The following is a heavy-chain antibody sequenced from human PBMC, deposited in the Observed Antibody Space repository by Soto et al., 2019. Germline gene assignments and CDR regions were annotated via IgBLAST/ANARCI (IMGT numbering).Heavy chain of an antibody. J-gene: IGHJ5*02. CDR2: IGSSGTNK. V-gene: IGHV3-11*01. CDR3: ARDAAGTGNFDP. Sequence: PVGSLRLSCAASGFRFSDYYMSWLRQAPGKGLEWVSYIGSSGTNKYYADSVRGRFTISRDNAKNSLYLQMSSLRAEDTALYFCARDAAGTGNFDPWGQGTLVTVSS. CDR1: GFRFSDYY. D-gene: IGHD3-10*01.